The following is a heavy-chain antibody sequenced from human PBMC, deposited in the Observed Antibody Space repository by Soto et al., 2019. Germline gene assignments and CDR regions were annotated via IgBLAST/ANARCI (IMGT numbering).Heavy chain of an antibody. D-gene: IGHD3-10*01. CDR2: ISGSGGST. CDR1: GFTFSSYA. Sequence: EVQLLESGGGLVQPGGSLRLSCAASGFTFSSYAMSWVRQAPGKGLEWVSAISGSGGSTYYADSVKGRFTISRDNSKNTLYLQMNSLRAEDTAVYYCALGTSDRGGMVRGVRGAFDIWGQGTMVTVSS. V-gene: IGHV3-23*01. J-gene: IGHJ3*02. CDR3: ALGTSDRGGMVRGVRGAFDI.